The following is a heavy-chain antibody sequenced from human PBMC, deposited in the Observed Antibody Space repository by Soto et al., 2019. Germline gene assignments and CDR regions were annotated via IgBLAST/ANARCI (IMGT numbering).Heavy chain of an antibody. CDR3: ARDQRYYYDSSGFYRWDH. J-gene: IGHJ4*02. D-gene: IGHD3-22*01. CDR1: GYTFTSYG. V-gene: IGHV1-18*01. Sequence: QVQLVQSGAEVKKPGASVKVSCKASGYTFTSYGFSWVRQAPGQGLEWMGGISAYNDNTNYGQKFQGRVTMTTDTSTSTAYMELRSLRSDDTAVYYCARDQRYYYDSSGFYRWDHWGQGTLVTVSS. CDR2: ISAYNDNT.